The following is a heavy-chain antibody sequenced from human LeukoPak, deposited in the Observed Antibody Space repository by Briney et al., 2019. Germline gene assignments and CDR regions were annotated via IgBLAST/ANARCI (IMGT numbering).Heavy chain of an antibody. CDR1: GGSISSYY. D-gene: IGHD3-22*01. Sequence: PSETLSLTCTVSGGSISSYYWSWIRQPPGKGLEWIGYIYYSGSTNYNPSLESRVTISVDTSKNQFSLKLSSVTAADTAVYYCARASYDSTYFDYWGQGTLVTVSS. CDR2: IYYSGST. J-gene: IGHJ4*02. CDR3: ARASYDSTYFDY. V-gene: IGHV4-59*01.